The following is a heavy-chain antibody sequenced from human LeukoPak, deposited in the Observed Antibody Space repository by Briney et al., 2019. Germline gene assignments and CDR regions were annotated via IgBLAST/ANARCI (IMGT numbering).Heavy chain of an antibody. CDR2: ISGSGGST. CDR1: GFTFSSYA. D-gene: IGHD4-17*01. V-gene: IGHV3-23*01. CDR3: ARDLYGDYSFDY. Sequence: GGSLRLSCAASGFTFSSYAMSWVRQAPGKGLEWVSAISGSGGSTYYPESVKGRFTISRDNSKNTLYLQMNSLRAEDTAVYYCARDLYGDYSFDYWGQGTLVTVSS. J-gene: IGHJ4*02.